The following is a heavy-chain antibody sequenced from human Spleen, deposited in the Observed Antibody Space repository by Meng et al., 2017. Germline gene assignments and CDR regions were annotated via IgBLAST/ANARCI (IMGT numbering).Heavy chain of an antibody. J-gene: IGHJ4*02. CDR3: VRDLVGRYDS. CDR2: TDESGTTT. CDR1: GFTFSSYW. Sequence: DVQLVESGGGLVQPGGSLRLSCAASGFTFSSYWMHWVRHAPGKGLVWVSRTDESGTTTNYADFVQGRFTIFRDNAQDTLYLQMNSLRVEDTAVYYCVRDLVGRYDSWGPGTLVTVSS. D-gene: IGHD2-21*01. V-gene: IGHV3-74*01.